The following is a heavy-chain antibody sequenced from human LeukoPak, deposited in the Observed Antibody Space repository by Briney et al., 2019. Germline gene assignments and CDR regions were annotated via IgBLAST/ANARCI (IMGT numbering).Heavy chain of an antibody. J-gene: IGHJ4*02. CDR1: GFTFSSYS. Sequence: HPGGSLRLSCAASGFTFSSYSMNWVRQAPGKGLEWVSYISRSSSTIYYADSVKGRFTISRDNAKNSLYLQMNSLRAEDTAVYYCARERYNWNYAFDYWGQGTLVTVSS. V-gene: IGHV3-48*01. CDR3: ARERYNWNYAFDY. CDR2: ISRSSSTI. D-gene: IGHD1-7*01.